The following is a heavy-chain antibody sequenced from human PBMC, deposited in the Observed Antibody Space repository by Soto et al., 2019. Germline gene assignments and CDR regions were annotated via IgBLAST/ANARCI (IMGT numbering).Heavy chain of an antibody. Sequence: SGPTLANPTQTLTLTCTFSGFSLSTSGVGVGWIRQSPGKALEWLAVIYWDDDKRYSPSLKSRLSITKDTSKNQVVLTMTNIYPVDTATYYCAHKGPEDWPLDYWGQGTLVTVSS. CDR3: AHKGPEDWPLDY. CDR1: GFSLSTSGVG. D-gene: IGHD3-9*01. CDR2: IYWDDDK. V-gene: IGHV2-5*02. J-gene: IGHJ4*02.